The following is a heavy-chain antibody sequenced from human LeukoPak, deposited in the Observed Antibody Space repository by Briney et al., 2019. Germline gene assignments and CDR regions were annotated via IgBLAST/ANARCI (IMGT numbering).Heavy chain of an antibody. J-gene: IGHJ4*02. CDR3: AKDLEDIVVVPAAPWDY. Sequence: GGSLRLSCAASGFTFSRYALHWVRQAPGKGLEWVAAISYDGSNKYYADSVKGRFTISRDNSKNTLYLQMNSLRAEDTAVYYCAKDLEDIVVVPAAPWDYWGQGTLVTVSS. D-gene: IGHD2-2*01. V-gene: IGHV3-30-3*01. CDR1: GFTFSRYA. CDR2: ISYDGSNK.